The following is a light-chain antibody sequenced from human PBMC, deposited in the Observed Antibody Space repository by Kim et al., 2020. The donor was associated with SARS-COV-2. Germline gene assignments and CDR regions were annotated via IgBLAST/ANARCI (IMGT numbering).Light chain of an antibody. CDR1: SSGVGGYNY. J-gene: IGLJ3*02. V-gene: IGLV2-14*03. Sequence: QTITISCTGTSSGVGGYNYVSCYQQHPGKAPKLMIYDVSNRPSGVSNRFSGSKSGNMASLTISGLQAEDEADYYCSSYTSSSTFWVFGGGTQLTVL. CDR3: SSYTSSSTFWV. CDR2: DVS.